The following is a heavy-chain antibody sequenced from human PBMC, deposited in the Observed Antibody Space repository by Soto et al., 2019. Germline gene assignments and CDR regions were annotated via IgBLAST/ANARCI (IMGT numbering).Heavy chain of an antibody. J-gene: IGHJ5*02. CDR2: IYGDDNT. Sequence: QITLKESGPSLVKPTETLTLTCTFSGFSLSSTTVGVGWIRQPPGKALEWLALIYGDDNTRYRPSLKSRLTIPTDTSKNQVVLTMTDMDPMDTATYYCAHRTAQGNNWFGPWGQGTLVTVSS. D-gene: IGHD6-13*01. CDR3: AHRTAQGNNWFGP. CDR1: GFSLSSTTVG. V-gene: IGHV2-5*02.